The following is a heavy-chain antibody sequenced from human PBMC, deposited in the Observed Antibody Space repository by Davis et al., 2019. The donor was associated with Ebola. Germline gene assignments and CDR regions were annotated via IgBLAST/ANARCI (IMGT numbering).Heavy chain of an antibody. CDR1: GYTFTSHG. V-gene: IGHV1-18*04. Sequence: ASVKVSCKASGYTFTSHGISWVRQAPGQGLEWMGWISAYNGNTNYAQKLQGRVTMTRTTSISTAYMELSSLRSEDTAVYYCARAQLWFGELLSEYYGMDVWGKGTTVTVSS. D-gene: IGHD3-10*01. J-gene: IGHJ6*04. CDR3: ARAQLWFGELLSEYYGMDV. CDR2: ISAYNGNT.